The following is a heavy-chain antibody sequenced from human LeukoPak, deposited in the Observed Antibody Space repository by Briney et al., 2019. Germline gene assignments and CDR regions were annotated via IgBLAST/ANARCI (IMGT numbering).Heavy chain of an antibody. J-gene: IGHJ4*02. CDR3: ARDSSPYYDSSGFYY. CDR2: INTNTGNP. V-gene: IGHV7-4-1*02. CDR1: GYTFTSYA. Sequence: ASVKVSCKASGYTFTSYAVNWVRQAPGQGLEWMRWINTNTGNPTYAQGFTGRFVFSLDTSVSTAYLQISSLKAEDTAVYYCARDSSPYYDSSGFYYWGQGTLVTVSS. D-gene: IGHD3-22*01.